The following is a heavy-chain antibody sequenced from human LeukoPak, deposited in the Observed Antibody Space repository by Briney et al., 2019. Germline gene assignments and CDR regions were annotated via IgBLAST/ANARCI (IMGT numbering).Heavy chain of an antibody. Sequence: SETLSLTCTVSGGSINSSSYYWGWIRQPPGKGLEWIGSFYYSGSTYYNPPLKSRVTISVDTSKNQFSLKLSSVTAADMAVYYCGRYSSSSQGAFDIWGQGTMVTVSS. CDR3: GRYSSSSQGAFDI. CDR2: FYYSGST. V-gene: IGHV4-39*07. J-gene: IGHJ3*02. CDR1: GGSINSSSYY. D-gene: IGHD6-6*01.